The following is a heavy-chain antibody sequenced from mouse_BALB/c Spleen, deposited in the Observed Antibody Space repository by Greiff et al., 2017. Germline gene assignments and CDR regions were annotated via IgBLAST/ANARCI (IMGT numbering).Heavy chain of an antibody. D-gene: IGHD3-2*01. Sequence: EVHLVESGGGLVQPGGSLKLSCAASGFTFSSYGMSWVRQTPDKRLELVATINSNGGSTYYPDSVKGRFTISRDNAKNTLYLQMSSLKSEDTAMYYCARGGGTARATNAMDYWGQGTSVTVSS. CDR2: INSNGGST. V-gene: IGHV5-6-3*01. J-gene: IGHJ4*01. CDR3: ARGGGTARATNAMDY. CDR1: GFTFSSYG.